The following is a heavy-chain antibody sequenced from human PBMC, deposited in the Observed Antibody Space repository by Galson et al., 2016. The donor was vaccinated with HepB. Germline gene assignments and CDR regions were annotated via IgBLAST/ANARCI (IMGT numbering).Heavy chain of an antibody. J-gene: IGHJ4*02. Sequence: SVKVSCKASGYTFTSYAIHWVRQAPGQRLEWMGWITAGNINAEYSHKFQDRVTITTDTSASTAYMEVSSLRSEDTAIYYCARDLWGRSLDHWDQGTLVTVSS. CDR3: ARDLWGRSLDH. V-gene: IGHV1-3*01. CDR2: ITAGNINA. D-gene: IGHD2-21*01. CDR1: GYTFTSYA.